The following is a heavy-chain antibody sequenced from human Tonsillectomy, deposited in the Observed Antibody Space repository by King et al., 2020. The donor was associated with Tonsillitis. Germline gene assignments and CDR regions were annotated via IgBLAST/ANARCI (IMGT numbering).Heavy chain of an antibody. CDR2: ISGSVGST. CDR1: GFTFSSYA. V-gene: IGHV3-23*04. CDR3: AEPPTRDGYTPFDY. Sequence: VKLVESGGGLVQPGGSLRLSCAAPGFTFSSYAMSWVRQAPGKGLEWVSAISGSVGSTYYADSVKGRLTISRDNSTTTLYLQMTSLRAEDTAVYYCAEPPTRDGYTPFDYWGQGTLVTVSS. J-gene: IGHJ4*02. D-gene: IGHD5-24*01.